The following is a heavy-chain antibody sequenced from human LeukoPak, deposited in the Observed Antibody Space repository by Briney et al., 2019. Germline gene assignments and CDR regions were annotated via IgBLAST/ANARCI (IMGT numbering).Heavy chain of an antibody. CDR3: ARHAGRGDAFDI. CDR1: GYSFSSYW. D-gene: IGHD3-10*01. Sequence: GESLKISCKGSGYSFSSYWIGWVRQMPGRGLEWMGTVDPTDSYSTYSPSFQGHVTISADKSISTAYLQWISLKASDTAMYYCARHAGRGDAFDIWGQGTMVTVSS. V-gene: IGHV5-10-1*01. CDR2: VDPTDSYS. J-gene: IGHJ3*02.